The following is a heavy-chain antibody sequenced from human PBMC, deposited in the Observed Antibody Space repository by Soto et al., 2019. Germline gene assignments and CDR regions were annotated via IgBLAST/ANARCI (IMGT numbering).Heavy chain of an antibody. Sequence: GGSLRLSCAASGFTFSSYDMHWVRQATGKGLEWVSAIGTAGDTYYPGSVKGRFTISRENAKNSLYLQMNSLRAGETAVYYCARSRGGYDSLYYYYMDVWGKGTTVTVSS. J-gene: IGHJ6*03. CDR2: IGTAGDT. D-gene: IGHD5-12*01. CDR3: ARSRGGYDSLYYYYMDV. CDR1: GFTFSSYD. V-gene: IGHV3-13*01.